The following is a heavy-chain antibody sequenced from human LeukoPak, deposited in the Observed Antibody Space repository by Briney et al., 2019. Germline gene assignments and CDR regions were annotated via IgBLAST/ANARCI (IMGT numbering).Heavy chain of an antibody. CDR2: INSDGSST. V-gene: IGHV3-74*01. CDR1: GFTFSSYW. CDR3: AKEYYYDSSGYYRGGAFDI. D-gene: IGHD3-22*01. J-gene: IGHJ3*02. Sequence: GGSLRLSCAASGFTFSSYWTHWVRQAPGKGLVWVSRINSDGSSTSYADSVKGRFTISRDNAKNTLYLQMNSLRAEDTAVYYCAKEYYYDSSGYYRGGAFDIWGQGTMVTVSS.